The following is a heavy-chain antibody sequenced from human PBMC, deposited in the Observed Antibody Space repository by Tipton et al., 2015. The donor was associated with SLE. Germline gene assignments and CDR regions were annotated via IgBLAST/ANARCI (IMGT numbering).Heavy chain of an antibody. Sequence: LRLSCAVSGYSISSGFYWCWIRPPPGKVLEWIVTIYLSGNTSYNPSLKSRVTISVDTSKNQFSLQLSSVTAADTAVYYCARPRGSSIFDFWGQGTLVTVSS. CDR2: IYLSGNT. CDR1: GYSISSGFY. D-gene: IGHD6-6*01. V-gene: IGHV4-38-2*01. J-gene: IGHJ4*02. CDR3: ARPRGSSIFDF.